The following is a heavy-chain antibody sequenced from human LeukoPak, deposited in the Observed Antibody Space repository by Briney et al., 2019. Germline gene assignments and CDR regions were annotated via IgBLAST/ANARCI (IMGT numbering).Heavy chain of an antibody. J-gene: IGHJ4*02. CDR3: ARAGSGSYSPYYFDY. CDR2: MNPNSGNT. Sequence: ASVKVSCKPSGDTFTSYNINWVRQATGQGLEWMGWMNPNSGNTGYAQKSKGRVTMTRNTSISTAYMELSSLRSEDTAVYYCARAGSGSYSPYYFDYWGQGTLVTVSS. D-gene: IGHD1-26*01. V-gene: IGHV1-8*01. CDR1: GDTFTSYN.